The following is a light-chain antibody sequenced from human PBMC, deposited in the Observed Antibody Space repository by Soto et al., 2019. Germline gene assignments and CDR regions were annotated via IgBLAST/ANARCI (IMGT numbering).Light chain of an antibody. J-gene: IGKJ3*01. CDR3: QQYGSSPFT. Sequence: EIVLTQSPGTLSLSPGERATLSCRASQSVSSSYLAWYQQKPGQAPRLLIYGASSRATCIPDRFSGGGSGTDFTRTISRLAPEALAVYYCQQYGSSPFTFGPGTKVDIK. CDR1: QSVSSSY. V-gene: IGKV3-20*01. CDR2: GAS.